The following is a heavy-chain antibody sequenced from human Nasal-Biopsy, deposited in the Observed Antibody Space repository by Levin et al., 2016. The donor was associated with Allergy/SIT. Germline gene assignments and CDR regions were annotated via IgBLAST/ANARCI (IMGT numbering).Heavy chain of an antibody. Sequence: ASVKVSCKASGYTFTTYYMHWVRQAPGQGLEWMGIIDPSDGSTSYAQKFQGRVTMTRDTSTSTVYMELSNLRSEDTAVYYCARADYGVENWFGPWGQGNPGHRLL. CDR1: GYTFTTYY. J-gene: IGHJ5*02. D-gene: IGHD4-17*01. CDR3: ARADYGVENWFGP. CDR2: IDPSDGST. V-gene: IGHV1-46*03.